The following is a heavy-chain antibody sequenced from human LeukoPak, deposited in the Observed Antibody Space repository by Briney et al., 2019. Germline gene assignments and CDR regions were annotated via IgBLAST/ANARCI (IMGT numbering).Heavy chain of an antibody. CDR3: ARVVTGYYYMDV. V-gene: IGHV3-30*02. CDR2: IQYDGSNK. D-gene: IGHD1-26*01. J-gene: IGHJ6*03. Sequence: GGSLRLSCAASGFSFSSFAMHWVRQAPGKGLEWVAFIQYDGSNKYYADSVKGRFTISRDNSKDTLYLQMGSLRAEDMAVYYCARVVTGYYYMDVWGKGTTVTISS. CDR1: GFSFSSFA.